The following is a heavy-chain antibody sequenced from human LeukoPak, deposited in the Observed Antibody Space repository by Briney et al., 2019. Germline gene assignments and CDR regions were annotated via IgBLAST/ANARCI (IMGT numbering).Heavy chain of an antibody. V-gene: IGHV4-39*01. Sequence: PSETLSLTCTVSGGSISSSSYYWDWLRQPPGKGLEWIGAIYYSGNTNYNPSLKSRVTISVDTSKNQFSLTLSSVTAADTAVYYCARHRIPAALASAFDYWGQGTLVTVSS. D-gene: IGHD2-2*01. CDR1: GGSISSSSYY. CDR3: ARHRIPAALASAFDY. J-gene: IGHJ4*02. CDR2: IYYSGNT.